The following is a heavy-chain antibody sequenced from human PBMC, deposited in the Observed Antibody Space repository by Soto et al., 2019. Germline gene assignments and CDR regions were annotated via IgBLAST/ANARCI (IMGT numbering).Heavy chain of an antibody. D-gene: IGHD2-15*01. Sequence: HPGGSLRLSCAASGFTVSSNYMNWVRQAPGKGLVWVSHINTDGRTTTYADSVKGRFTISRDNAKNTLFLQMNTLRAEDTAVYYCARSGGWGLDVWGQGTTVTVSS. CDR2: INTDGRTT. CDR3: ARSGGWGLDV. CDR1: GFTVSSNY. V-gene: IGHV3-74*01. J-gene: IGHJ6*02.